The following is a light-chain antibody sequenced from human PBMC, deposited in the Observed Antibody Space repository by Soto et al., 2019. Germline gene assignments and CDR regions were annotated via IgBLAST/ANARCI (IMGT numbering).Light chain of an antibody. J-gene: IGKJ5*01. V-gene: IGKV3-11*01. Sequence: EIVMTQSPATLSMSPGERATLSCRASQSVSSYLAWYQQKPGQAPRLLIYDASNRATGIPARFSGSGSGTDFTLTISSLDPEDFAVYYCQQRRNWPPIPFGQGTRLEI. CDR3: QQRRNWPPIP. CDR1: QSVSSY. CDR2: DAS.